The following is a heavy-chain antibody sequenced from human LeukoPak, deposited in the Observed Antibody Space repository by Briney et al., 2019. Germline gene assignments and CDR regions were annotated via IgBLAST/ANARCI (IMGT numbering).Heavy chain of an antibody. D-gene: IGHD3-10*01. V-gene: IGHV3-7*01. CDR3: AKDLSPLVWFVSGSDAFDI. CDR1: GFTFSSYW. Sequence: GGSLRLSCAASGFTFSSYWMSWVRQAPGKGLEWVANIKQDESEKYYVDSVKGLFTISRDNSKNTLYLQMNSLRAEDTAVYYCAKDLSPLVWFVSGSDAFDIWGQGTMVTVSS. CDR2: IKQDESEK. J-gene: IGHJ3*02.